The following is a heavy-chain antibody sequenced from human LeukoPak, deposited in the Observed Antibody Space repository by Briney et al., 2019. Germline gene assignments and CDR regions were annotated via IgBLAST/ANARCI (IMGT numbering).Heavy chain of an antibody. V-gene: IGHV3-30*02. D-gene: IGHD2-2*01. Sequence: GGSLRLSCAAPGFPFNTYNLHWIRQAPGRGLEWVSFIRNDETEIHYADFAKGRFTISRDNSKNTLYLQMNSLRAEDTAVYYCAKGPIVVVPAALDYWGQGTLVTVSS. CDR2: IRNDETEI. CDR3: AKGPIVVVPAALDY. CDR1: GFPFNTYN. J-gene: IGHJ4*02.